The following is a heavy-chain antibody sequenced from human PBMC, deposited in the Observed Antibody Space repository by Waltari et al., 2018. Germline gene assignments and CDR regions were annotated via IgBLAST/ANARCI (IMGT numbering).Heavy chain of an antibody. CDR1: GFTVSSKY. CDR3: AKHPVHNWNYVDWYFDL. V-gene: IGHV3-53*01. Sequence: GGLIQPGGSLRLSCAASGFTVSSKYMSWVRQAPGKGLEWVSVIYSGGSTYYADSVKGRFTISRDNSKNTLYLQMNSLRAEDTAVYYCAKHPVHNWNYVDWYFDLWGRGTLVTVSS. D-gene: IGHD1-7*01. CDR2: IYSGGST. J-gene: IGHJ2*01.